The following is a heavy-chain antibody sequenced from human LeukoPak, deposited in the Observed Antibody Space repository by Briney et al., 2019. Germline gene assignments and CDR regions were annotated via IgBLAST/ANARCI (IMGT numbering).Heavy chain of an antibody. V-gene: IGHV3-7*01. CDR3: AREGGAIVVVPAATGAFDI. D-gene: IGHD2-2*01. Sequence: GGSLRLSCAASGFTFSSDWMSWVRQAPGKGLEWEANIKQDGSEKYYVDSVKGRFTISRDNAKNSLYLQMNSLRAEDTAVYYCAREGGAIVVVPAATGAFDIWGQGTMVTVSS. CDR2: IKQDGSEK. J-gene: IGHJ3*02. CDR1: GFTFSSDW.